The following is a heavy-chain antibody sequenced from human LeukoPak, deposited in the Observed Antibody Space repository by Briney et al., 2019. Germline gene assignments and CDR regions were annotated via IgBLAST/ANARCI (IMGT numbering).Heavy chain of an antibody. Sequence: PSETLSLTCAVYGGSFSGYYWSWIRQPPGKGLEWIGEINHSGSTNYNPSLKRRVTISVDTSKNQFSLKLSSVTAADTAVYYCARVPYCSGGSCPQGHAFDIWGQGTMVTVSS. CDR3: ARVPYCSGGSCPQGHAFDI. D-gene: IGHD2-15*01. V-gene: IGHV4-34*01. CDR1: GGSFSGYY. CDR2: INHSGST. J-gene: IGHJ3*02.